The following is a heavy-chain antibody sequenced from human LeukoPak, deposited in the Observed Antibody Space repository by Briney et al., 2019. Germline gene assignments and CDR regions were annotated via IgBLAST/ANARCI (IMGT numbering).Heavy chain of an antibody. D-gene: IGHD3-3*01. CDR3: ARGSRSIWYYYYMDV. CDR2: INHSGST. Sequence: SETLSLTCAVYGGSFSGYYWSWIRQPPGKGLEWIGEINHSGSTNYNPSLKSRVTISVDTSKNQFSLKLSSVTAADTAVYYCARGSRSIWYYYYMDVWGKGTTVTISS. J-gene: IGHJ6*03. CDR1: GGSFSGYY. V-gene: IGHV4-34*01.